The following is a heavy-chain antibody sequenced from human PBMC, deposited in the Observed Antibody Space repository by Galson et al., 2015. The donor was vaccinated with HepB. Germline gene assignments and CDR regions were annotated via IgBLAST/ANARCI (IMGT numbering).Heavy chain of an antibody. Sequence: SETLSLTCTVSGGSISSYYWSWIRQPPGKGLEWIGYIYYSGSTNYNPSLKSRVTISVDTSKNQFSLKLSSVTAADTAVYYCARGRAQLFHDAFDIWGQGTMVTVSS. J-gene: IGHJ3*02. CDR2: IYYSGST. D-gene: IGHD6-13*01. CDR1: GGSISSYY. CDR3: ARGRAQLFHDAFDI. V-gene: IGHV4-59*01.